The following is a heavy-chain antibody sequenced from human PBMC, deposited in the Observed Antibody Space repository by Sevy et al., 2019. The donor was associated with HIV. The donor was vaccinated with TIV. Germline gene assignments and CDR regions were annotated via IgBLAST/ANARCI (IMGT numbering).Heavy chain of an antibody. CDR2: IYPGDSDT. J-gene: IGHJ6*02. Sequence: GESLKISCKGSGYSFTSYWIGWVRQMPGKGLEWMGIIYPGDSDTRYSPSFQGQVTISADKSISTAYLQWSSLKASDTAMYYCARQGDILTGYADYYGMHVWGQGTTVTVSS. D-gene: IGHD3-9*01. CDR1: GYSFTSYW. V-gene: IGHV5-51*01. CDR3: ARQGDILTGYADYYGMHV.